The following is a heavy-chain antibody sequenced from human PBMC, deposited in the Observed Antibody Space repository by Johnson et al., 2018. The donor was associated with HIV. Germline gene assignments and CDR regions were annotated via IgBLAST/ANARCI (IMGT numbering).Heavy chain of an antibody. CDR3: ARDQLGSKIEFSFYAFDM. D-gene: IGHD2-15*01. CDR1: GFTFSSYA. J-gene: IGHJ3*02. V-gene: IGHV3-9*01. Sequence: LVESGGGVVQPGRSLRLSCAASGFTFSSYAMHWVRQAPGKGLEWVSGISWNSGSIGYADSVKGRFTISRDNAKNSLYLQMNSLRAEDTALYYCARDQLGSKIEFSFYAFDMWGQGTLVTVSS. CDR2: ISWNSGSI.